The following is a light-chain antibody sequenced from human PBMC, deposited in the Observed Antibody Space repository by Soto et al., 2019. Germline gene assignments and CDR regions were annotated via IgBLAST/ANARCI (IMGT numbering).Light chain of an antibody. CDR3: QSYDNSLSGSVV. CDR2: GNS. Sequence: QSVLTQPPSVSGAPGQRVTISCTGSSSNIGAGYHVHWYQQLPGTAPKLLIYGNSNRPSGVPDRFSGSKSGTSASLAMTGLQAEDEADYYCQSYDNSLSGSVVFGGGTKLTVL. J-gene: IGLJ3*02. V-gene: IGLV1-40*01. CDR1: SSNIGAGYH.